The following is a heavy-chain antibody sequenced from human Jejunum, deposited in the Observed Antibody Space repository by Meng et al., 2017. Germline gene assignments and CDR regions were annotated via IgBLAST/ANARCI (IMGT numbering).Heavy chain of an antibody. CDR1: GDSVSSNSVA. CDR2: TYYRSKWSS. D-gene: IGHD6-19*01. Sequence: QVHLQQSGPGLGKPSQTLSLTCAISGDSVSSNSVAWNWIRQSPSRGLEWLGRTYYRSKWSSDYAVSVRSRITINADTSKNQFSLQLNSVTPEDTAVYYCARKAVAVGTFDYWGQGTLVTVSS. V-gene: IGHV6-1*01. CDR3: ARKAVAVGTFDY. J-gene: IGHJ4*02.